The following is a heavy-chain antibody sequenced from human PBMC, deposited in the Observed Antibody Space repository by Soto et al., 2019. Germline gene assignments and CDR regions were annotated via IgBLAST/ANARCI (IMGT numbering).Heavy chain of an antibody. CDR1: GYTFTSYA. J-gene: IGHJ5*02. D-gene: IGHD1-26*01. CDR3: ARDLGQEIDP. V-gene: IGHV1-3*01. Sequence: GASVKVSCKASGYTFTSYAMHWVRQAPGQRLEWMGWINAGNGNTKYSQKFQGRVTITRDTSASTAYMELSSSVTAADTAVYYCARDLGQEIDPWGQGTLVTVSS. CDR2: INAGNGNT.